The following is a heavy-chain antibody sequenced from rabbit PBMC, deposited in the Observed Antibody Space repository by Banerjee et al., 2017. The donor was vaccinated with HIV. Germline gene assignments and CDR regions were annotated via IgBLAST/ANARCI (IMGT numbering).Heavy chain of an antibody. CDR3: ARSNTYYGMDL. CDR2: ITYGGRT. V-gene: IGHV1S29*01. Sequence: EESGGGLVQPGGSLKLSCKASGFDFSSYAITWVRQAPGKGLEYIGYITYGGRTYYASWVNGRFTISRENTQNTLYLQLNSLTAADTATYFCARSNTYYGMDLWGQGTLVTVS. J-gene: IGHJ6*01. CDR1: GFDFSSYA.